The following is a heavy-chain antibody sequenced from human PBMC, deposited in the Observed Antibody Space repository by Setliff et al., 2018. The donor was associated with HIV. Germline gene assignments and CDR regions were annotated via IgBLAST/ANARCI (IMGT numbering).Heavy chain of an antibody. CDR1: GGSIFSHY. CDR2: IYYSGST. CDR3: TADRASVWYGH. J-gene: IGHJ5*02. D-gene: IGHD6-19*01. V-gene: IGHV4-59*11. Sequence: ETLSLTCTVSGGSIFSHYWSWIRQPPGKGLEWIGYIYYSGSTNYNPSLKSRVTISVDTSKNQFSLKLSSVTAADTAVYYCTADRASVWYGHWGQGTLVTVSS.